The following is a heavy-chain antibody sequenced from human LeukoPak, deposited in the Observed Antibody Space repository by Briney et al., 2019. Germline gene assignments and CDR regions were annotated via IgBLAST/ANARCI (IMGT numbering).Heavy chain of an antibody. CDR1: AGSISIYY. D-gene: IGHD6-19*01. CDR2: IYYSGST. Sequence: ASETLSLSCTLSAGSISIYYWSWIRQPPGKGLEWIGYIYYSGSTNYNPSLKSRVTISVDTSKNQFSLKLSSVTAADTAVYYCARDGRYSSGWYDYWGQGTLVTVST. V-gene: IGHV4-59*01. CDR3: ARDGRYSSGWYDY. J-gene: IGHJ4*02.